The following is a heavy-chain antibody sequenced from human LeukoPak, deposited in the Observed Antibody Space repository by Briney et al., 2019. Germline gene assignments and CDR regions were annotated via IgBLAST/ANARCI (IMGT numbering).Heavy chain of an antibody. CDR3: ARGETDYGDYVGFDP. D-gene: IGHD4-17*01. Sequence: SETLSLTCAVYGGSFSGYYWSWIRQPPGKGREWIGEINHSGSTNYNPSLKSRVTISVDTSKNQFSLKLSSVTAADTAVYYCARGETDYGDYVGFDPWGQGTLVTVSS. CDR2: INHSGST. V-gene: IGHV4-34*01. J-gene: IGHJ5*02. CDR1: GGSFSGYY.